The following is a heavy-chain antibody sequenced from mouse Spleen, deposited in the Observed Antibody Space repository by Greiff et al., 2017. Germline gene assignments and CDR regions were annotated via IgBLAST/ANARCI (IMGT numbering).Heavy chain of an antibody. CDR2: ISYSGST. J-gene: IGHJ3*01. CDR1: GYSITSGYD. CDR3: ARGEDDYDAWFAY. D-gene: IGHD2-4*01. V-gene: IGHV3-1*01. Sequence: EVQVVESGPGMVKPSQSLSLTCTVTGYSITSGYDWHWIRHFPGNKLEWMGYISYSGSTNYNPSLKSRISITHDTSKNHFFLKLNSVTTEDTATYYCARGEDDYDAWFAYWGQGTLVTVSA.